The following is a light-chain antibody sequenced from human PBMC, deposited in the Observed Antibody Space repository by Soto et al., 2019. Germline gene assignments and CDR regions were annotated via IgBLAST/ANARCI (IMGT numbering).Light chain of an antibody. CDR1: NSNLGAGYD. J-gene: IGLJ3*02. Sequence: QAVVTQPPSVSGAPGQRVTISCTGNNSNLGAGYDVHWYQQLPGAAPKLLIHSNNQRPSGVPDRFSGSKSGTSASLAISGLQAEDEADYYCAAWDDSLNGWVFGGGTKVTVL. CDR3: AAWDDSLNGWV. CDR2: SNN. V-gene: IGLV1-40*01.